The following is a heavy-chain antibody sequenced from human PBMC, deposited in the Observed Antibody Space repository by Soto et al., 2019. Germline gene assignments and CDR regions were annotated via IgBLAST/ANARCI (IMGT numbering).Heavy chain of an antibody. CDR1: GYTFTSYA. J-gene: IGHJ6*03. Sequence: ASVKVSCKASGYTFTSYAMHWVRQAPGQRLEWMGWINAGNGNTKYSQKFQGRVTITRDTSASTAYMELSSLRAEDTAVYYCARDLYYYGSGSLYYMDVWGKGTTVTVSS. CDR3: ARDLYYYGSGSLYYMDV. V-gene: IGHV1-3*01. CDR2: INAGNGNT. D-gene: IGHD3-10*01.